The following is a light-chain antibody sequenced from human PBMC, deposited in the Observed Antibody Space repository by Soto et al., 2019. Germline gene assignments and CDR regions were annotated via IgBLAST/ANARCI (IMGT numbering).Light chain of an antibody. J-gene: IGKJ2*01. V-gene: IGKV1-12*01. CDR2: AAS. CDR1: RIIITG. Sequence: DIQMTQSPSSVSASLGNRLTITVRRGRIIITGLAWYQQKPGKAPKLLIYAASSLQSGVPSRFSGSGSGTDFTLTISSLQPEDFATYYCQQGSTLPYTFGQGTNLEIK. CDR3: QQGSTLPYT.